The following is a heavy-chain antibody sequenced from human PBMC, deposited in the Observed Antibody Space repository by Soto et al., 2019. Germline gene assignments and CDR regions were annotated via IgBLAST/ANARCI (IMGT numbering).Heavy chain of an antibody. Sequence: QVQLVQSGAEVKKPGSSVEVSCKASGGTFSSYAISWVRQAPGQGLEWMGGIIPIFGTANYAQKFQGRVTITADESTSTAYMELSSLRSEDTAVYYCARDNGLTIYGSGSYDDYWGQGTLVTVSS. CDR1: GGTFSSYA. J-gene: IGHJ4*02. V-gene: IGHV1-69*12. CDR3: ARDNGLTIYGSGSYDDY. D-gene: IGHD3-10*01. CDR2: IIPIFGTA.